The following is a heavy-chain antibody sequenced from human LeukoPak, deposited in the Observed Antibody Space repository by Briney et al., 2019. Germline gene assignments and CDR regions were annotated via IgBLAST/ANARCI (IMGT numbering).Heavy chain of an antibody. CDR2: IYYSGST. CDR3: AKDRAVFQLLYAFDI. D-gene: IGHD2-2*01. J-gene: IGHJ3*02. Sequence: SETLSLTCTVSGGSISSYYWSWIRQPPGKGLEWIGYIYYSGSTNYNPSLKSRVTISVDTSKNQFSLKLSSVTAADTAVYYCAKDRAVFQLLYAFDIWGQGTMVTVSS. V-gene: IGHV4-59*12. CDR1: GGSISSYY.